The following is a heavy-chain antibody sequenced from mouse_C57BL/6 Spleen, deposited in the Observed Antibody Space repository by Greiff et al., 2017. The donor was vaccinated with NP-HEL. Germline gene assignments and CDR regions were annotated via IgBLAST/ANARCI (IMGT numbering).Heavy chain of an antibody. D-gene: IGHD1-1*01. CDR1: GFTFTSYA. Sequence: EVQRVESGEGLVKPGGSLKLSCAASGFTFTSYAMSWVRQTPEKRLEWVAYISSGGDYIYYADTVTGRFTIARDNARNTLYLQMSSLKAKDTAMYYCTRGVVAKDAWFAYWGQGTLVTVSA. V-gene: IGHV5-9-1*02. J-gene: IGHJ3*01. CDR3: TRGVVAKDAWFAY. CDR2: ISSGGDYI.